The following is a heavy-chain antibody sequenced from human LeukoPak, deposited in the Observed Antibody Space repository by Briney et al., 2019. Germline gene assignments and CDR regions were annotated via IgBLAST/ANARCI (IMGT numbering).Heavy chain of an antibody. Sequence: ASVKVSCKASGYTFTSYGISWVRQAPGQGLEWMGWISAYNGNTNYAQKLQGRVTMTTDTSTSTAYMELRSLRSDDTAVYYCARERSDDFWSGYYWDSYYYGMDVWGQGTTATVSS. J-gene: IGHJ6*02. CDR3: ARERSDDFWSGYYWDSYYYGMDV. D-gene: IGHD3-3*01. V-gene: IGHV1-18*01. CDR2: ISAYNGNT. CDR1: GYTFTSYG.